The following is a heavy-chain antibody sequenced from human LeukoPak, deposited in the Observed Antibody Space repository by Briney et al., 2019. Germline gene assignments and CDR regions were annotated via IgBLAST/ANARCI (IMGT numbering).Heavy chain of an antibody. J-gene: IGHJ4*02. CDR2: ISGSGGST. Sequence: GGSLRLSCAASGFTFSSYGMSWVRQAPGKGLEWVSAISGSGGSTYYADSVKGRFTISRDNAKNSLYLQMNSLRAEDTAVYYCARDPGYSGSGGYWGQGTLVTVSS. D-gene: IGHD5-12*01. V-gene: IGHV3-23*01. CDR1: GFTFSSYG. CDR3: ARDPGYSGSGGY.